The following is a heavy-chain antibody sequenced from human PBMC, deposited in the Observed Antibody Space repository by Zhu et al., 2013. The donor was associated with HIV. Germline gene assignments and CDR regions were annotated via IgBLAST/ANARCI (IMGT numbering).Heavy chain of an antibody. Sequence: QVQLVQSGAEVKKPGSSVKVSCKASGGTFSSYGISWVRQAPGQGLEWMGGIIPIFGTSNYAQKFQGRVTITADESTSTAYMELSSLRSEDTAVYYCARESAADYYYYYGMDVWGQGTTVTVSS. V-gene: IGHV1-69*01. CDR3: ARESAADYYYYYGMDV. CDR2: IIPIFGTS. D-gene: IGHD6-13*01. CDR1: GGTFSSYG. J-gene: IGHJ6*02.